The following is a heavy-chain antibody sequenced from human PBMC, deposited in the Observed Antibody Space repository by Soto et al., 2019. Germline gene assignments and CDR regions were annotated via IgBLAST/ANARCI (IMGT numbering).Heavy chain of an antibody. D-gene: IGHD2-21*02. CDR2: ISYDGSNK. J-gene: IGHJ3*02. CDR1: GFTFSSYG. V-gene: IGHV3-30*18. CDR3: AKGDPVAFDI. Sequence: QVQLVESGGGVVQPGRSLRLSCAASGFTFSSYGMHWVRQAPGKGLEWVAVISYDGSNKYYADSVKGRFTISRDNSKNTLYLQMNSLRAEDTAVYYCAKGDPVAFDIWGQGTMVTVSS.